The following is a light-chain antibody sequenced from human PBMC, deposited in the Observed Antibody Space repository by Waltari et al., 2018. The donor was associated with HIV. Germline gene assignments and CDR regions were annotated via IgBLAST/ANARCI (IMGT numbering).Light chain of an antibody. CDR3: SSYTSSSTPWV. V-gene: IGLV2-14*03. CDR1: SSDVGGYNY. J-gene: IGLJ3*02. Sequence: QSALTQPASVSGSPGQSITISCTGTSSDVGGYNYVSWSQQHPGKAPKLMIDDVSNRPSGVSNRFSGSKSGNTASLTISGLQAEDEADYYCSSYTSSSTPWVFGGGTKLTVL. CDR2: DVS.